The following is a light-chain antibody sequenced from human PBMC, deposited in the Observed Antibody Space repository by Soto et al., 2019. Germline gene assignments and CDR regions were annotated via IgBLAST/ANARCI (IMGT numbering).Light chain of an antibody. V-gene: IGKV1-17*01. J-gene: IGKJ1*01. CDR1: KGSRNG. Sequence: DIQMTQSPSSLSASVGDRVTITCRASKGSRNGLLGWYQQKPGKAPKCLIYVVSNLQSGVPSRFSGSGSGTEFTLTISSLQPEDFATYYCLQHDTYPLTFGQGTKVEVK. CDR3: LQHDTYPLT. CDR2: VVS.